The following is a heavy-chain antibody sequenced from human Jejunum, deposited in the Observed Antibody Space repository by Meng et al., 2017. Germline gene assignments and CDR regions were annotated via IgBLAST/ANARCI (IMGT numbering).Heavy chain of an antibody. CDR3: ARGHYDSRGYSNAFDS. CDR2: VHYSGST. V-gene: IGHV4-59*01. Sequence: SETLSLTCTVSGGSISSSYWSWLRQPPGKGPEWIGFVHYSGSTNYHPSLKSRATISVDTSSNQFSLKLNSVTAADTAVYYCARGHYDSRGYSNAFDSWGQGALGTGAS. J-gene: IGHJ4*02. CDR1: GGSISSSY. D-gene: IGHD3-22*01.